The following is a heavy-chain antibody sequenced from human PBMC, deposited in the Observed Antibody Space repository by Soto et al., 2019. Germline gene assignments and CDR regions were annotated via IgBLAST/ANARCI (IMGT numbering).Heavy chain of an antibody. CDR1: GFTFSTSW. Sequence: GGSLRLSYATSGFTFSTSWMTWVRQAPGKGLEWVANINQDGSETNYVESVKGRFTISRDNGQNSVYLQMNSLRVEDTAMYYCARDADWGQGTLVTVSS. CDR3: ARDAD. CDR2: INQDGSET. J-gene: IGHJ4*02. V-gene: IGHV3-7*01.